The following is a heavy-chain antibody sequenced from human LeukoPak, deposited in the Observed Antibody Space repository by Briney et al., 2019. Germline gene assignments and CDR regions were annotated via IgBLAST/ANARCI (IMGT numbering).Heavy chain of an antibody. CDR3: ARDVSGYYDYIWGSYRFYFDY. CDR1: GGSISSYY. D-gene: IGHD3-16*02. J-gene: IGHJ4*02. CDR2: IYTIGST. V-gene: IGHV4-4*07. Sequence: SETLSLTCTVSGGSISSYYWSWIRQPAGKGLEWIGRIYTIGSTNYNPSPKSRVTMSVDTSKNQFSLKLSSVTAADTAVYYCARDVSGYYDYIWGSYRFYFDYWGQGTLVTVSS.